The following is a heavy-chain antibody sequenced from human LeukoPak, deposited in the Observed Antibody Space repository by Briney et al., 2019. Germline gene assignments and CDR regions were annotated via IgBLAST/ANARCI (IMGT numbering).Heavy chain of an antibody. Sequence: SETLSLTCAVSGGSFSGYYWSWIRQPPGKGLEWIGEINHSGSTNYNPSLKSRVTISVDTSKNQFSLKLSSVTAADTAVYYCARAYVRGSGSRPFDPWGQGTLVTVSS. CDR3: ARAYVRGSGSRPFDP. CDR2: INHSGST. J-gene: IGHJ5*02. V-gene: IGHV4-34*01. D-gene: IGHD3-10*01. CDR1: GGSFSGYY.